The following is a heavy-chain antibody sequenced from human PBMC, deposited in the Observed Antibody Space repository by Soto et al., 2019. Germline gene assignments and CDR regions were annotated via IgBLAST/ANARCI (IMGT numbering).Heavy chain of an antibody. CDR2: TYYTADT. CDR3: AGSKNRGFGFDY. Sequence: SETLPLTSTVSGVAIRSYFWSWIRQPPGKGLEWIGSTYYTADTKYNPSLESRATISADPSKKQFSLRLGPVTAADTALYYCAGSKNRGFGFDYWGQGALVTVSS. CDR1: GVAIRSYF. D-gene: IGHD3-10*01. V-gene: IGHV4-59*01. J-gene: IGHJ4*02.